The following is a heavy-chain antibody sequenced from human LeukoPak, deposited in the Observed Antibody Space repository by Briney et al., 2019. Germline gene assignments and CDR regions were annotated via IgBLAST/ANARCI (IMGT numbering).Heavy chain of an antibody. J-gene: IGHJ5*02. CDR1: GYTFTGYY. CDR3: ARERLRKSGFDP. V-gene: IGHV1-2*04. Sequence: GASVKVSCKASGYTFTGYYMHWVRQAPGQGLEWMGWINPNSGDTNYAQKFQGWVTMTRDTSISTAYMELSRLRSDDTAVYYCARERLRKSGFDPWGQGTLVTVSS. CDR2: INPNSGDT. D-gene: IGHD6-25*01.